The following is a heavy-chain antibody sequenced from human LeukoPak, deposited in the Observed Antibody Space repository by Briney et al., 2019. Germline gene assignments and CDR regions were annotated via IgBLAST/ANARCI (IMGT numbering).Heavy chain of an antibody. Sequence: GGSLRLSCAASGFTVSSNYMSWVRQAPGKGLEWVSVIYSGGSTYYADSVKGRFTISRDNSKNTLYLQMNSLRAEDTAVYYCARDNYDSSGYLRNFDYWGQGTLVTVSS. D-gene: IGHD3-22*01. V-gene: IGHV3-53*05. CDR3: ARDNYDSSGYLRNFDY. CDR2: IYSGGST. J-gene: IGHJ4*02. CDR1: GFTVSSNY.